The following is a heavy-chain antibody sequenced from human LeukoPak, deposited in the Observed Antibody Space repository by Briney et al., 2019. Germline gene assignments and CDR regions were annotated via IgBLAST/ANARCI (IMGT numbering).Heavy chain of an antibody. V-gene: IGHV4-38-2*02. CDR1: DYSISSSYY. D-gene: IGHD4-11*01. J-gene: IGHJ4*02. CDR2: IYHSGST. Sequence: PSETLSLTCSVSDYSISSSYYWGWIRQPPGKGLEWIGNIYHSGSTYYNPSLTGRVTISVDTSKNQFSLKLSSVTAADTAVYYCARTYTNYPNRPFDYRGQGTLVTVSS. CDR3: ARTYTNYPNRPFDY.